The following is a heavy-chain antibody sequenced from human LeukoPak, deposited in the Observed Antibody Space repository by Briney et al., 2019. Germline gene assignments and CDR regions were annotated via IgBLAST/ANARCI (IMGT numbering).Heavy chain of an antibody. CDR1: GFSFSSYG. CDR3: ARFSWYRSGY. D-gene: IGHD6-13*01. J-gene: IGHJ4*02. CDR2: IGGSGSST. V-gene: IGHV3-23*01. Sequence: QPGGSLRLSCVASGFSFSSYGMSWVRQAPGKGLEWVSAIGGSGSSTYYPDSVKGRFTISRDNSKNTLYLQMNSLRAEDTAVYYCARFSWYRSGYWGQGTLVTVSS.